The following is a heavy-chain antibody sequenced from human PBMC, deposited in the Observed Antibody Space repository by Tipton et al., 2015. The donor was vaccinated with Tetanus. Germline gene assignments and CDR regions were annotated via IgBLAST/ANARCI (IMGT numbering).Heavy chain of an antibody. D-gene: IGHD3-10*01. Sequence: TLSLTCTVSGGSISSYYWSWIRQPPGKGLEWIGYIYYSGSTNYNPSLKSRVTISVDTSKNQFSLKLSSVTAADTAAYYCARGSGSYYGDFDYWGQGTLVTVSS. V-gene: IGHV4-59*01. CDR1: GGSISSYY. CDR3: ARGSGSYYGDFDY. J-gene: IGHJ4*02. CDR2: IYYSGST.